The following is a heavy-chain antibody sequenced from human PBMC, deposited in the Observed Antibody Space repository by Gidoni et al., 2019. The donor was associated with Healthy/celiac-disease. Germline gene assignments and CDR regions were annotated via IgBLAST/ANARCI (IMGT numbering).Heavy chain of an antibody. CDR2: ISSSSSYI. CDR1: GFTFSSYS. D-gene: IGHD2-2*02. V-gene: IGHV3-21*01. J-gene: IGHJ6*02. Sequence: EVQLVESGGGLVKPGGSLRLSCAASGFTFSSYSMNWVRQAPGKGLEWVSSISSSSSYIYYADSVKGRFTISRDNAKNSLYLQMNSLRAEDTAVYYCARVVRYCSSTSCYTDYYYGMDVWGQGTTVTVSS. CDR3: ARVVRYCSSTSCYTDYYYGMDV.